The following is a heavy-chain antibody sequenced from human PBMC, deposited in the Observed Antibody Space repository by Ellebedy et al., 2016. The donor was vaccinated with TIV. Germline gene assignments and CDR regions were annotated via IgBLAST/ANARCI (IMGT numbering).Heavy chain of an antibody. D-gene: IGHD3-10*01. Sequence: SVKVSCXASGGTFSSYAISWVRQAPGQGLEWMGGIIPIFGTANYAQKFQGRVTITADESTSTAYMELSSLRSEDTAVYYCASGREVRGVIGEKWDYFDYWGQGTLVTVSS. V-gene: IGHV1-69*13. CDR3: ASGREVRGVIGEKWDYFDY. CDR2: IIPIFGTA. CDR1: GGTFSSYA. J-gene: IGHJ4*02.